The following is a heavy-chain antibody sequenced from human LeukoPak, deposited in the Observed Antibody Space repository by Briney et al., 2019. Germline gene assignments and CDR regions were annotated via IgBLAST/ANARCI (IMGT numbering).Heavy chain of an antibody. Sequence: ASVKVSCKASGGTFSSYAISWVRQAPGQGLEWMGWINTNTGNPTYAQGFTGRFVFSLDTSVSTAYLQISSLKAEDTAVYYCARDGDYDILTGPSPRNAFDIWGQGTMVTVSS. D-gene: IGHD3-9*01. CDR2: INTNTGNP. J-gene: IGHJ3*02. CDR1: GGTFSSYA. V-gene: IGHV7-4-1*02. CDR3: ARDGDYDILTGPSPRNAFDI.